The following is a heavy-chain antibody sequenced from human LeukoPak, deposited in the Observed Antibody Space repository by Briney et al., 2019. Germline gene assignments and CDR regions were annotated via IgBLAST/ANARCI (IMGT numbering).Heavy chain of an antibody. Sequence: HPGGSLRLYCAASGFTFSSYAMIWVRQAPGKGLQWVSVISGSGATKDYVDSVKGRFTISRDNPKSTLYLEMNSLRAEDTAIYYCAKATTGSPSRWFDPWGQGTLVTVSS. V-gene: IGHV3-23*01. CDR2: ISGSGATK. CDR3: AKATTGSPSRWFDP. CDR1: GFTFSSYA. D-gene: IGHD3-10*01. J-gene: IGHJ5*02.